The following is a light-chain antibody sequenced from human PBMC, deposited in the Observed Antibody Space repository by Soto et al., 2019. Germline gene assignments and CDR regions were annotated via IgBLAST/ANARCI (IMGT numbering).Light chain of an antibody. V-gene: IGKV1-5*01. Sequence: DIQMTQSPSTLPASVGDRVTITCRASQTISSWLAWYQQKPGKAPDLLIYDASRLAGGVPSRFSGSESGTEFTLTTGSLQPDDFATYFCQQYYNYSTLGQGTKVEVK. J-gene: IGKJ1*01. CDR2: DAS. CDR3: QQYYNYST. CDR1: QTISSW.